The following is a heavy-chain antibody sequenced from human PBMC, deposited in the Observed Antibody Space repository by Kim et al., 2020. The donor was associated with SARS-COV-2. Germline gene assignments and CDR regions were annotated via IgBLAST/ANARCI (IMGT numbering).Heavy chain of an antibody. CDR1: GFTFSSYG. J-gene: IGHJ4*02. V-gene: IGHV3-33*01. CDR3: ARDFRSGSYYPDY. Sequence: GGSLRLSCEASGFTFSSYGMHWVRQAPGEGLEWVSVIWYDGSTTYYVDSVEGRFTISRDNSKNTMYLQMNSLRAEDTAVYYCARDFRSGSYYPDYWGRGTLVTVPT. D-gene: IGHD3-10*01. CDR2: IWYDGSTT.